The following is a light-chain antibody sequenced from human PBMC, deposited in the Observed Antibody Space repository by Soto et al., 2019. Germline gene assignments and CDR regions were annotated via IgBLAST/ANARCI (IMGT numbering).Light chain of an antibody. J-gene: IGLJ2*01. CDR3: CSYAGSNAIHVV. CDR2: EGS. Sequence: QSVLTQPASVSGSPGQSITISCTGTSSDVGSYNLVSWYQQHPGKAPKLMIYEGSKRPSGVSNRFSGSKSGNTASLTISGLQAEDEADYYCCSYAGSNAIHVVFGGGTKLTVL. CDR1: SSDVGSYNL. V-gene: IGLV2-23*03.